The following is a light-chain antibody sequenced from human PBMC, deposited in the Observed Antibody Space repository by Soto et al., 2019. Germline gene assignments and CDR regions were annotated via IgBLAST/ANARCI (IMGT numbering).Light chain of an antibody. CDR2: DDS. CDR3: QVWDRSSNHWV. V-gene: IGLV3-21*02. J-gene: IGLJ3*02. Sequence: SYELTQPPSVSVAPGQTATVTCGGRNIGSKSVHWYQQKPGQAPVLVVHDDSDRASGIPGRFSGSNSGDTATLTISGVEAGDEADYYCQVWDRSSNHWVFGGGTKVTVL. CDR1: NIGSKS.